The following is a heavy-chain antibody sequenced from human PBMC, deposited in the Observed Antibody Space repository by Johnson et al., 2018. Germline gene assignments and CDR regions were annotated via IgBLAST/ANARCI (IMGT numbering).Heavy chain of an antibody. V-gene: IGHV3-30*18. D-gene: IGHD3-3*01. CDR2: ISSDGSKK. CDR1: GFTFSNYG. CDR3: AKDGNSDFWSGYYTDRIYYYYYMDV. Sequence: QVQLVESGGGVVQXGRSLRLXCAASGFTFSNYGMYWVRQAPGKGLEWVALISSDGSKKYYADSVQGRFIISSATSTNTLPLPMHSLRAEDTAVYYCAKDGNSDFWSGYYTDRIYYYYYMDVWGKGTTVTVSS. J-gene: IGHJ6*03.